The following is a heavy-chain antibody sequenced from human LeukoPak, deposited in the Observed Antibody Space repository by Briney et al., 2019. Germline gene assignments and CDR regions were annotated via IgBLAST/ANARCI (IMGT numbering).Heavy chain of an antibody. CDR1: GFNFNKFW. CDR2: MSYDGSNQ. CDR3: ARDDGSSGWSVKWFDP. D-gene: IGHD6-19*01. V-gene: IGHV3-30*03. J-gene: IGHJ5*02. Sequence: PGGSLRLSCATPGFNFNKFWMTWVRQAPGKGLEWVAAMSYDGSNQQYGDSVKGRFTISRDNSKNILYLEMNSLRAEDTAVYYCARDDGSSGWSVKWFDPWGQGTLVTVSS.